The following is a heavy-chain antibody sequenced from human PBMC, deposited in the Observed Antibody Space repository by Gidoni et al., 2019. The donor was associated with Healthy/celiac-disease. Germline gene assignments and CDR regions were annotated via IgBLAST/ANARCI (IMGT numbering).Heavy chain of an antibody. D-gene: IGHD3-3*01. CDR1: GGSISSYY. V-gene: IGHV4-59*01. J-gene: IGHJ5*02. CDR3: ARGPITNRRFLECLFDP. Sequence: QVQLQESGPGLVKPSETLSLTCTVSGGSISSYYWSWIRQPPGKGLEWIGYIYYSGSTNYNPSLKSRVTISVDTSKNQFSLKLSSVTAADTAVYYCARGPITNRRFLECLFDPWGQGTLVTVSS. CDR2: IYYSGST.